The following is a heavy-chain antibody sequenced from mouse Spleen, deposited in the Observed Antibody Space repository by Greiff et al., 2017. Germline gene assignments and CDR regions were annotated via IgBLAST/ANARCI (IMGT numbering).Heavy chain of an antibody. CDR2: IDPNSGGT. J-gene: IGHJ4*01. CDR1: GYTFTSYW. Sequence: QVQLQQPGAELVKPGASVMLSCKASGYTFTSYWMHWVKQRPGRGLEWIGRIDPNSGGTKYNEKFKSKATLTVDKPSSTAYMQLSSLTSEDSAVYYCARRYDYAMDYWGQGTSVTVSS. V-gene: IGHV1-72*01. CDR3: ARRYDYAMDY. D-gene: IGHD2-14*01.